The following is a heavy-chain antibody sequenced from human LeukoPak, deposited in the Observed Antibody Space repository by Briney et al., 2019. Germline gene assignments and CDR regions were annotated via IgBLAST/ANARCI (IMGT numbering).Heavy chain of an antibody. CDR2: INHGGST. CDR1: GGSFSGYY. Sequence: SETLSLTCAVYGGSFSGYYWSWSRQPPGKGLGWMGEINHGGSTNYNPSLNSRVTISVDTSKNQFSLKLSSVTAADTAVYYCARGRKYCSSTSCYGYHDYWGQGTLVTVSS. V-gene: IGHV4-34*01. J-gene: IGHJ4*02. CDR3: ARGRKYCSSTSCYGYHDY. D-gene: IGHD2-2*01.